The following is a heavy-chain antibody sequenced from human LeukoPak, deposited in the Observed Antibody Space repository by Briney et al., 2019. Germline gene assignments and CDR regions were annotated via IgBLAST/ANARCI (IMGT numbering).Heavy chain of an antibody. J-gene: IGHJ4*02. CDR2: ISYDGSNK. V-gene: IGHV3-30*04. Sequence: GGSLRLSCAASGLTFSSYAMHWVRQAPGKGLEWVAVISYDGSNKKYADSVKGRFTISRVNSQKTLYLQMNSLRAEDAAVYYCARGAARMVEMGTMISFEYWGQGTLVTVSS. CDR3: ARGAARMVEMGTMISFEY. CDR1: GLTFSSYA. D-gene: IGHD5-24*01.